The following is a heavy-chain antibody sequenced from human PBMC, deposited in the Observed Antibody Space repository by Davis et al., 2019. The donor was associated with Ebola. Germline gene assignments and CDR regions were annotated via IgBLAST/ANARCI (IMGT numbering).Heavy chain of an antibody. D-gene: IGHD3-22*01. Sequence: GGSLRLSCAASGFTFSSYAMHWVRQAPGKGLEWVAIMSHDGTNKNYADSVKGRFTISRDNSKNTLYLQMNSLRTEDTAVYYCAKDMIEEGLSSPHPDFQHWGQGTLVTVSS. CDR1: GFTFSSYA. CDR3: AKDMIEEGLSSPHPDFQH. J-gene: IGHJ1*01. V-gene: IGHV3-30-3*01. CDR2: MSHDGTNK.